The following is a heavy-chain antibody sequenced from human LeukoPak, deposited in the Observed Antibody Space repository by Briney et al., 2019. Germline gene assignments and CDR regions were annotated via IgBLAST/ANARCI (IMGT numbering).Heavy chain of an antibody. Sequence: ASVKVSCKASGYTFTSYGISWVRQAPGQGLEWMGWISAYNGNTNYAQKLQGRVTVTTDTSTSTAYMELRSLRSEDTAVYYCARDTSGGAYSSSSSPYGYYYGMDVWGQGTTVTVSS. D-gene: IGHD6-6*01. CDR2: ISAYNGNT. J-gene: IGHJ6*02. CDR1: GYTFTSYG. CDR3: ARDTSGGAYSSSSSPYGYYYGMDV. V-gene: IGHV1-18*01.